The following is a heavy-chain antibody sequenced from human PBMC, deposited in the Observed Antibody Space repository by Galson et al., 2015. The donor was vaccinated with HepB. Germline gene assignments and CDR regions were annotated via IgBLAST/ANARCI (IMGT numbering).Heavy chain of an antibody. D-gene: IGHD4-23*01. CDR1: GYSFTSYW. CDR2: IYPGDSDT. J-gene: IGHJ4*02. V-gene: IGHV5-51*01. Sequence: QSGAEVKKPGESLKISCKGSGYSFTSYWIGWVRQMPGKGLEWMGIIYPGDSDTRYSPSFQGQVTISADKSISTAYLQWSSLKASDTAMYYCARDKKDYGGSYYFDYWGQGTLVTVSS. CDR3: ARDKKDYGGSYYFDY.